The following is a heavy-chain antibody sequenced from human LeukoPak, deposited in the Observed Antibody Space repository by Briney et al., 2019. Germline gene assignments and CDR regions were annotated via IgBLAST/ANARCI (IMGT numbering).Heavy chain of an antibody. CDR2: IYYSGRT. Sequence: SETLSLTCTVSGGSVSSGSYYWSWIRQPPGKGLEWIGYIYYSGRTNYNPSLKSRVTISVDTSKSQFSLILSSVTAADTAVYYCARLLGDYATPQYYGMDVWGQGTTVTVSS. J-gene: IGHJ6*02. D-gene: IGHD4-17*01. CDR3: ARLLGDYATPQYYGMDV. V-gene: IGHV4-61*01. CDR1: GGSVSSGSYY.